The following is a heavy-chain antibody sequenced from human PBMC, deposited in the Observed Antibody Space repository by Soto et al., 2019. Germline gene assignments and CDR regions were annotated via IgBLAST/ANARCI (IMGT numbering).Heavy chain of an antibody. CDR3: AREYCTATSCYGVDY. Sequence: ASVKVSCKAPGDTFNTFGISWVRQAPGQGLEWMGWISGYNGDTRYAQKFQGRVMMTADTSTTTAYMELGSLNSDDTALYYCAREYCTATSCYGVDYWGQGTLVTVSS. CDR1: GDTFNTFG. J-gene: IGHJ4*02. CDR2: ISGYNGDT. D-gene: IGHD2-2*01. V-gene: IGHV1-18*01.